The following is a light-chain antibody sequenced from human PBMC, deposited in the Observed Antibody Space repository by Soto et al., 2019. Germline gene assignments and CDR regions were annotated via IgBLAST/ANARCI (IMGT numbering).Light chain of an antibody. Sequence: EIVLTQSPATLSLSPGERATLSCRASQSVSSYLAWYQQKPGRAPRLLIYDASDRATGIPARFSGSGSGTDFTLTISSLEPEDFAVYYYQQRSNWPRTFGQGTKVEIK. CDR2: DAS. CDR1: QSVSSY. J-gene: IGKJ1*01. CDR3: QQRSNWPRT. V-gene: IGKV3-11*01.